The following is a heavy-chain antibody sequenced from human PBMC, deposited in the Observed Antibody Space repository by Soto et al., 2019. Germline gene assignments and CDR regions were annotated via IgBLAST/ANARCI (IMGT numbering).Heavy chain of an antibody. Sequence: QVQLVESGGGVVQPGRSLRLSCAASGFIFSNYGMHWVRQAPGKGLEWVALISFDGKNRNYADSVKGRFTIYRDNPKNTLYLEMNSLRPEDTAFYYCAKSGGVVGGSEHPFFEYWGQGTLFTVSS. CDR1: GFIFSNYG. CDR2: ISFDGKNR. CDR3: AKSGGVVGGSEHPFFEY. J-gene: IGHJ4*02. D-gene: IGHD2-15*01. V-gene: IGHV3-30*18.